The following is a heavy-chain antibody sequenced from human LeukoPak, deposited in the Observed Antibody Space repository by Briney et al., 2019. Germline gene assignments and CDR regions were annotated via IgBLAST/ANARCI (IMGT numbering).Heavy chain of an antibody. D-gene: IGHD1-1*01. CDR3: ARVAKERVGGVYYFDY. J-gene: IGHJ4*02. V-gene: IGHV3-13*01. CDR2: IGTAGDT. CDR1: GFTFSDYD. Sequence: QPGGSLRLSCAASGFTFSDYDMHWVRQATGKGLEWVSAIGTAGDTYYTGSVKGRFTISRENAKNSLYLQMNSLRAGDTAVYYCARVAKERVGGVYYFDYWGQGNLVTVSS.